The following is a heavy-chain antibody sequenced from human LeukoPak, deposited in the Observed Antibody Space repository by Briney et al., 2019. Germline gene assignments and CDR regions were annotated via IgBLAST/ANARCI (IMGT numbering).Heavy chain of an antibody. V-gene: IGHV3-66*01. D-gene: IGHD6-13*01. CDR1: GFALSNNY. CDR3: ARGGRTSAPGTGYFDF. J-gene: IGHJ4*02. Sequence: GGSLRLSCAASGFALSNNYMSWVRQAPGKGLEWVSLIYTDGSTYYADAVRARFTISGDNSKNTLYLQMNSLRAEDTALYYCARGGRTSAPGTGYFDFWGQGTLVTVSS. CDR2: IYTDGST.